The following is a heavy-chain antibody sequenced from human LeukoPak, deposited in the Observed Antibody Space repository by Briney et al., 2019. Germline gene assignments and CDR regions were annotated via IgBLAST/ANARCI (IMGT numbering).Heavy chain of an antibody. CDR2: ISGSGDST. CDR3: AKRYCIRTSCYREIDY. V-gene: IGHV3-23*01. J-gene: IGHJ4*02. CDR1: GFTFTSYA. Sequence: GGSLRLSCAASGFTFTSYAMSWVRQAPGKGLEWVSTISGSGDSTYYADSVKGRFTISRENSRNTLYLQMNSLRAEDTAVYYCAKRYCIRTSCYREIDYWGQGTLVTVSS. D-gene: IGHD2-2*02.